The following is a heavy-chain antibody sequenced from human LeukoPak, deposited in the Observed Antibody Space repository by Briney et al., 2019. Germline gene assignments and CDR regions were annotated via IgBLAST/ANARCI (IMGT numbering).Heavy chain of an antibody. CDR2: ISGSGGST. Sequence: GGSLRLSCAASGFTFSSYAMSWVRQAPGKGLEWVSAISGSGGSTYYADSVKGRFTISRDNSKNTLYLQMNSLRAEDTAVYYCANDTTMVRGVIAGTFDYWGQGTLVTVSS. V-gene: IGHV3-23*01. CDR1: GFTFSSYA. CDR3: ANDTTMVRGVIAGTFDY. D-gene: IGHD3-10*01. J-gene: IGHJ4*02.